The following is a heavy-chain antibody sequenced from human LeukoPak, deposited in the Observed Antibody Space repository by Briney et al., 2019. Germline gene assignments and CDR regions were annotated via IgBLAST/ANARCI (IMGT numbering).Heavy chain of an antibody. CDR1: GGSISTSYYY. D-gene: IGHD6-6*01. J-gene: IGHJ4*02. CDR3: AGHDGQLAPPRH. V-gene: IGHV4-39*01. Sequence: SETLSLTCTVSGGSISTSYYYSDWIRQPPGKGLEWIAAVSFSGTSYYNPSLQSRLTVSKDTSRNQFSLRLSSVTAADTAVYFCAGHDGQLAPPRHWGQGTLVTVSS. CDR2: VSFSGTS.